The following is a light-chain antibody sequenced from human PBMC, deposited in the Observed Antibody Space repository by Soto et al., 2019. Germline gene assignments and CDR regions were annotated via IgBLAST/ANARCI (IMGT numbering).Light chain of an antibody. CDR2: GAS. Sequence: EIVLTQSPGTLSLFPGERATLSCRASQSVSSNYLAWYQQKPGQAPRLLIYGASSRATGIPDRFSGSGSGTDFTLTISRLEPEDFAVYYRQEYGTSPLTFGGGTKIQIK. J-gene: IGKJ4*01. CDR3: QEYGTSPLT. CDR1: QSVSSNY. V-gene: IGKV3-20*01.